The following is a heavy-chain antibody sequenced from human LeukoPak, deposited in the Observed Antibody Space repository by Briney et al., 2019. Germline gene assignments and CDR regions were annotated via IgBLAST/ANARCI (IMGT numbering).Heavy chain of an antibody. Sequence: GESLKISCKGSGYSFTNYWIGWVRQMPGKGLEWMGIIYPGDSDTRYSPSFQGQVTISADKSISTAYLQWSSLKASDTAVYYCARQTYYYDSSGRGFLVVHFDYWGQGTLVTVSS. J-gene: IGHJ4*02. CDR1: GYSFTNYW. CDR3: ARQTYYYDSSGRGFLVVHFDY. CDR2: IYPGDSDT. D-gene: IGHD3-22*01. V-gene: IGHV5-51*01.